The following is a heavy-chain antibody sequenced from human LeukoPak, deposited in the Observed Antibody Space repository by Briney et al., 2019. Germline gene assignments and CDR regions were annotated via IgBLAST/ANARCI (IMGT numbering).Heavy chain of an antibody. J-gene: IGHJ3*02. V-gene: IGHV3-53*01. CDR2: IYSGGST. D-gene: IGHD3-10*01. Sequence: QAGGSLRLSCAASGFTVSSNYMSWVRQAPGKGLEWVSVIYSGGSTYYADSVKGRFTISRDNSKNTLYLQMNSLRAEDTAVYYCARVVVTMVRGVIITDAFDIWGQGTMVTVSS. CDR1: GFTVSSNY. CDR3: ARVVVTMVRGVIITDAFDI.